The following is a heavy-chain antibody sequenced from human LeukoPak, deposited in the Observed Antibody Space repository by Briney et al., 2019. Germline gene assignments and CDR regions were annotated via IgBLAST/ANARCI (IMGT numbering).Heavy chain of an antibody. Sequence: GGSLRLSCAASGFTFNYYAMSWVRQAPGKGLEWVSGISDSGGSTYYTDSVKGRFTISRDNSKNTVYLQMNNLRAEVTAVYFCARHDSFIPYWGQGSLVTVSS. V-gene: IGHV3-23*01. CDR2: ISDSGGST. D-gene: IGHD5-18*01. CDR1: GFTFNYYA. CDR3: ARHDSFIPY. J-gene: IGHJ4*02.